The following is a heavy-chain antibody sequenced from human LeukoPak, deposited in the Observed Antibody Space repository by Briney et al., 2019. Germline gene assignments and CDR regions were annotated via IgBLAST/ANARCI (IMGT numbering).Heavy chain of an antibody. CDR3: ARARVQLEIDY. V-gene: IGHV4-4*07. Sequence: PSETLSLTCTDSGGSISSYYWSWIRQPAEKRLEWIGRLYASGSTNNNPSLKSRGTTSVDTSKNQFSLKLTSVTAADTAVYYCARARVQLEIDYWGQGTLVTVSS. CDR2: LYASGST. D-gene: IGHD6-13*01. J-gene: IGHJ4*02. CDR1: GGSISSYY.